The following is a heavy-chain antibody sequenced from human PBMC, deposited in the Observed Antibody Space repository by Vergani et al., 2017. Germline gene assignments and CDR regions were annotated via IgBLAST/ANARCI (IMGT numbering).Heavy chain of an antibody. V-gene: IGHV4-38-2*01. CDR2: IYRTGRT. CDR3: ASRDITIFGVVIIRGYYYYGMDV. CDR1: GFSIDNGYY. J-gene: IGHJ6*02. D-gene: IGHD3-3*01. Sequence: QVQLQESGPGLVKPSETLSLTCAVSGFSIDNGYYWDWIRQPPGKGLEWIGSIYRTGRTHFNPSLKSRVTISVDTSNNHFSLRLNSLTAADTAVYYCASRDITIFGVVIIRGYYYYGMDVWGQGTTVTVSS.